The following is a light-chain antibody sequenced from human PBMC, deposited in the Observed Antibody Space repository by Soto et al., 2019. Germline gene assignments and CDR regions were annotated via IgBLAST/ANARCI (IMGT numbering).Light chain of an antibody. CDR1: QIISSW. CDR3: QPYNNWPLT. Sequence: DIQMTQSPSTLSGSVGDRVTITCRASQIISSWLAWYQQKPGKAPKLLIYKASTLKSGVPSRFSGSGSGTEFTLTINSLQSEDFAIYYCQPYNNWPLTFGGGTKVDIK. J-gene: IGKJ4*01. CDR2: KAS. V-gene: IGKV1-5*03.